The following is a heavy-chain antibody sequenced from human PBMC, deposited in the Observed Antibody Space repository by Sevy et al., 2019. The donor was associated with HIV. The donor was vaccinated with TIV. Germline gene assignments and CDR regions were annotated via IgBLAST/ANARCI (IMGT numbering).Heavy chain of an antibody. CDR1: GGTFSSYD. CDR2: IIPIFGTA. J-gene: IGHJ4*02. Sequence: ASVKVSCKASGGTFSSYDISWVRQAPGQGLEWMGGIIPIFGTANYAQKFQGRVTITADKSTSTAYMELSSLRSEDTAVYYCATARITMIVVVITLAFDYWGQGTLVTVSS. D-gene: IGHD3-22*01. CDR3: ATARITMIVVVITLAFDY. V-gene: IGHV1-69*06.